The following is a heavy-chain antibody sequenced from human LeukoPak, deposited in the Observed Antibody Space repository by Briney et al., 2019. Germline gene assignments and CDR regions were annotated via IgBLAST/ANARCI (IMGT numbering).Heavy chain of an antibody. CDR1: GYTFTGYY. D-gene: IGHD3-10*01. V-gene: IGHV1-2*02. CDR2: INTNSGST. CDR3: ARDPYGTWYFDL. Sequence: ASEKVSCKASGYTFTGYYMHWVRQAPGQGLEWMGWINTNSGSTNYAQKFQGRVTMTRDTSISTAYMELGRLRSDDTAVYYCARDPYGTWYFDLWGRGTLVTVSS. J-gene: IGHJ2*01.